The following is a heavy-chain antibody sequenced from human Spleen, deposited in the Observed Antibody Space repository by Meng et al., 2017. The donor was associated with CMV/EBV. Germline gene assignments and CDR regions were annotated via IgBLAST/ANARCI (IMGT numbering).Heavy chain of an antibody. CDR2: IKEDGSEK. V-gene: IGHV3-7*01. Sequence: GESLKISCAASTAATFTFSNYWMSWVRQAPGKGLEWVANIKEDGSEKYYVDSVKGRFTISRDNAKNSVYLQMNSLRAEDTAVYYCAKEGPPGLFDYWGQGTLVTVSS. D-gene: IGHD3-10*01. J-gene: IGHJ4*02. CDR3: AKEGPPGLFDY. CDR1: TAATFTFSNYW.